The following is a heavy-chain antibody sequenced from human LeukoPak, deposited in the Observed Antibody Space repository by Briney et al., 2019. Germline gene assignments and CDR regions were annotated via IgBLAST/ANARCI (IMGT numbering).Heavy chain of an antibody. Sequence: SETLSLTCTVSGGSISSYYWSWIRQPPGKGLEWIGYIYYSGSTNYNPSLKSRVTISVDTSKNQFSLKLSSVTAADTAVYYCARGHDSSGYYYVGDLFDLWGQGTLVTVSS. CDR2: IYYSGST. J-gene: IGHJ5*02. D-gene: IGHD3-22*01. CDR1: GGSISSYY. V-gene: IGHV4-59*01. CDR3: ARGHDSSGYYYVGDLFDL.